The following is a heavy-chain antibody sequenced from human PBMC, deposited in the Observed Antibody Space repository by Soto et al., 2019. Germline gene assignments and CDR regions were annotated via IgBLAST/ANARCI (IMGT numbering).Heavy chain of an antibody. V-gene: IGHV4-59*01. CDR3: ARSRYTSGWWPPPFDY. Sequence: SETLSLTCAVSGGSISSYCWSWIRQPPGKGLEWIGYIYYSGSTNYNPSLKSRVTISVDTSKNQFSLKLTSVTAADTALYYCARSRYTSGWWPPPFDYWGQGTLVTVSS. CDR1: GGSISSYC. J-gene: IGHJ4*02. CDR2: IYYSGST. D-gene: IGHD6-19*01.